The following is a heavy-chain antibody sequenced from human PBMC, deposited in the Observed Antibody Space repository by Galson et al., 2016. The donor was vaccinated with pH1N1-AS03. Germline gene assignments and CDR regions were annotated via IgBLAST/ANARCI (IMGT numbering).Heavy chain of an antibody. CDR1: GFTFNNAW. CDR3: VRPSSGSFRY. Sequence: SLRLSCAASGFTFNNAWMSWVRQAPGKGLEWVGLIKNRENGRTTDYAAPVKGRFTISRDDSKNTLYLQMSALRPEDTAVYYCVRPSSGSFRYWGPGTLVTVSS. D-gene: IGHD1-26*01. V-gene: IGHV3-15*01. J-gene: IGHJ4*02. CDR2: IKNRENGRTT.